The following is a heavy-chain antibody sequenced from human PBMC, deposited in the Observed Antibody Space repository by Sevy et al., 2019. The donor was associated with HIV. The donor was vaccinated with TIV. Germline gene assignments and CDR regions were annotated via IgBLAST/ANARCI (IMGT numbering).Heavy chain of an antibody. D-gene: IGHD2-15*01. V-gene: IGHV3-48*01. CDR2: ISSSSSTI. Sequence: GGSRRLSCAASGFTFSSYSMNWVRQAPGKGLEWVSYISSSSSTIYYADSVKGRFTISRDNAKNSLYLQMNSLRAEDTAVYYCARSPPGYCSGGSCYLDFDYWGQGTLVTVSS. CDR3: ARSPPGYCSGGSCYLDFDY. J-gene: IGHJ4*02. CDR1: GFTFSSYS.